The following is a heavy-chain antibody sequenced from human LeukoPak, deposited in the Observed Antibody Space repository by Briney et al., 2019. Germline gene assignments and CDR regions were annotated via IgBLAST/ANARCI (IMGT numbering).Heavy chain of an antibody. J-gene: IGHJ4*02. CDR2: IWYDGSNK. D-gene: IGHD1-14*01. CDR1: GFTFSSYG. CDR3: ARDGQPPLYYFDY. Sequence: PGGSLRLSCAASGFTFSSYGMHWVRQAPGKGLEWVAVIWYDGSNKYYADSVKGRFTISRDNSKNTLYLQMNSLRAEDTAVYYCARDGQPPLYYFDYWGQGTLVTVSS. V-gene: IGHV3-33*01.